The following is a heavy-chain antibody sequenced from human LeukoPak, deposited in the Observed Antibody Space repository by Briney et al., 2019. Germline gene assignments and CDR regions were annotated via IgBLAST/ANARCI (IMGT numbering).Heavy chain of an antibody. J-gene: IGHJ4*02. D-gene: IGHD3-22*01. CDR3: ARGCNYDGSGYCFFY. Sequence: ASVKVSCKASGYYMHWVRQAPGQGLEWMGIINPSGGTTTYAQKFQGRLTMTRDTSTSIVYMELSSLTSEDTAVYYCARGCNYDGSGYCFFYWGQGTLVTVSS. V-gene: IGHV1-46*01. CDR2: INPSGGTT. CDR1: GYY.